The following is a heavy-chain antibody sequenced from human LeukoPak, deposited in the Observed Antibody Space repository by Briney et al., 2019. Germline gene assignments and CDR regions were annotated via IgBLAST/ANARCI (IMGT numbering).Heavy chain of an antibody. CDR1: GFTFSSYG. Sequence: GSLRLSCAASGFTFSSYGMHWVRQAPGKGLEWVAVIWYDGSNKYYADSVKGRFTISRDNSKNTLYLQMNSLRAEDTAVYYCAKQFAPGSLASFDYWGQGTLVTVSS. CDR3: AKQFAPGSLASFDY. CDR2: IWYDGSNK. J-gene: IGHJ4*02. D-gene: IGHD3-3*02. V-gene: IGHV3-33*06.